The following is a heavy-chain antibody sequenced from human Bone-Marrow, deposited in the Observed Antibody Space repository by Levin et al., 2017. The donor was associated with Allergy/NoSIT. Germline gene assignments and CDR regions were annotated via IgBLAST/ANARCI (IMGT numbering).Heavy chain of an antibody. J-gene: IGHJ6*02. CDR1: GYTFTGYY. D-gene: IGHD3-10*01. CDR2: INPNTGGA. CDR3: FSSLLGGTYYGSGYYYGMDV. Sequence: ASVKVSCKASGYTFTGYYMHWVRQAPGQGLEWMGWINPNTGGANYAQKFQGRVTMTRDTSIITAYMELSRLRSDDTAVYYCFSSLLGGTYYGSGYYYGMDVWGQGTTVTVSS. V-gene: IGHV1-2*02.